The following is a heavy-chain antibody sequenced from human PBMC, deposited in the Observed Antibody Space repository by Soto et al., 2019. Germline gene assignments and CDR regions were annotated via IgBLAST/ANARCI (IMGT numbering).Heavy chain of an antibody. D-gene: IGHD5-18*01. CDR2: IIPMFGST. Sequence: QVQLVQSGAEVKEPGSSVKVSCKASGGTFNNYAISWVRQAPGQGLEWMGGIIPMFGSTVYAPQFQGRVTITADRSTSIAFMQLTSLRAEDTDLYFCTRRTAPYYYYGMDVWGQGTAVTVSS. CDR3: TRRTAPYYYYGMDV. J-gene: IGHJ6*02. V-gene: IGHV1-69*06. CDR1: GGTFNNYA.